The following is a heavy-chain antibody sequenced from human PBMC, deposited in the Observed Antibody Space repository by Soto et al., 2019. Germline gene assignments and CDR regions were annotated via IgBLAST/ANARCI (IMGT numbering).Heavy chain of an antibody. V-gene: IGHV1-69*04. J-gene: IGHJ4*02. CDR2: IIPILGIA. CDR1: GGTFSSYT. CDR3: ARDLGRHFYDSSGYYRDY. D-gene: IGHD3-22*01. Sequence: SVKVSCKASGGTFSSYTISWVRQAPGQGLEWMGRIIPILGIANYAQKFQGRVTITADKSTSTAYMELSSLRSEDTAVYYCARDLGRHFYDSSGYYRDYWGQGTLVTVSS.